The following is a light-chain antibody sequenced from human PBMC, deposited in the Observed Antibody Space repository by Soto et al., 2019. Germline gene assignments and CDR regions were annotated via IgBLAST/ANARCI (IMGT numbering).Light chain of an antibody. CDR3: QQYGTSPRT. CDR2: GAS. V-gene: IGKV3-20*01. CDR1: QTVRNNY. Sequence: EVVLTQSPGTLSLSPGERATLSCRASQTVRNNYLAWYQQKPGQAPRLLIYGASNRATGIPDKFSGSGSGTDFTLTISRLEPEDFAVYYCQQYGTSPRTFGQGTKV. J-gene: IGKJ1*01.